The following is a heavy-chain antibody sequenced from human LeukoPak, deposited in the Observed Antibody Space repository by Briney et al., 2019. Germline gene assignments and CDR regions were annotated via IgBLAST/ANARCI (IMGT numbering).Heavy chain of an antibody. D-gene: IGHD7-27*01. CDR2: IKQDGSEN. V-gene: IGHV3-7*01. Sequence: GGSLRLSCAASGFILSNYWMNWVRQAPGKGLEWVANIKQDGSENNYVDSVKGRFNISRENGKNSLVLQMNSLRDEDTAVYYCARGAWAPFDSWGQGTLVSVSS. CDR3: ARGAWAPFDS. CDR1: GFILSNYW. J-gene: IGHJ4*02.